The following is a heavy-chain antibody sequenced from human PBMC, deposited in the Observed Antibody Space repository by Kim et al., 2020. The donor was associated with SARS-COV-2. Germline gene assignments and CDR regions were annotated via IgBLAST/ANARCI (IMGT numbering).Heavy chain of an antibody. J-gene: IGHJ5*02. CDR1: GYTLTELS. CDR2: FDPEDGET. D-gene: IGHD2-15*01. V-gene: IGHV1-24*01. CDR3: ATGPAVVRRGWFDP. Sequence: ASVKVSCKVFGYTLTELSMHWVRQAPGKGLEWMGGFDPEDGETIYAQKFQGRVTMTEDTSTDTAYMELSSLRSEDTAVYYCATGPAVVRRGWFDPWGQGTLVTVSS.